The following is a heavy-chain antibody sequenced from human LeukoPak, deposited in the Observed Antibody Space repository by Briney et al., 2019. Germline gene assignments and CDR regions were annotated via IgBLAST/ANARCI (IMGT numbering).Heavy chain of an antibody. CDR2: ISSDDSHK. CDR3: ATGVTLVEPTAHYIRFDP. CDR1: GFTFSSYG. D-gene: IGHD1-1*01. J-gene: IGHJ5*02. V-gene: IGHV3-30*03. Sequence: QAGGSLRLSCIASGFTFSSYGMHWVRQAPGKGLEWVAVISSDDSHKYYADSVRGRFTISRDTSKNTLYLQMDSLRAEDTALYYCATGVTLVEPTAHYIRFDPWGQGTLVPASS.